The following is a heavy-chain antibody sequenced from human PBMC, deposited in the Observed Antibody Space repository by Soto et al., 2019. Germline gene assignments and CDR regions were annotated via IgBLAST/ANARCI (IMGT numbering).Heavy chain of an antibody. J-gene: IGHJ6*03. CDR2: INHSGST. D-gene: IGHD2-2*01. V-gene: IGHV4-34*01. Sequence: PSETLSLTCAVYGGSFSGYYWSWIRQPPGKGLEWIGEINHSGSTNYNPSLKSRVTISVDTSKNQFSLKLSSVTAADTAVYYCASSQPVYCSSTSCYAGSSSRTNYYYYMDVWGKGTTVTVSS. CDR3: ASSQPVYCSSTSCYAGSSSRTNYYYYMDV. CDR1: GGSFSGYY.